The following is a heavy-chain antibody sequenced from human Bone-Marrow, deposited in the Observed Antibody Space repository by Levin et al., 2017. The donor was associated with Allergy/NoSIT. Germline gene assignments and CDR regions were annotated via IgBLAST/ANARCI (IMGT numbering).Heavy chain of an antibody. CDR3: VASSNGMDV. CDR1: EFIVSSNY. J-gene: IGHJ6*02. D-gene: IGHD6-6*01. V-gene: IGHV3-66*01. Sequence: GGSLRLSCAASEFIVSSNYMSWVRQAPGKGLDWVSVIYSGGSAYYAESVKGRFTISRDNSKNTLYLQMNSLRAEDTAVYYCVASSNGMDVWGQGTTVTVSS. CDR2: IYSGGSA.